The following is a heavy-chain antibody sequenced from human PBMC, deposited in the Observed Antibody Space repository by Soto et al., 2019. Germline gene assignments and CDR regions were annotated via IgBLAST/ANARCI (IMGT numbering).Heavy chain of an antibody. D-gene: IGHD5-18*01. V-gene: IGHV3-53*01. CDR3: ATGGDTAKDGY. Sequence: VQLVESGGGLVQPGGSLRLSCAGSGFTVTDKHMTWVRQAPGRGPEWVSTIYYNGNTFHADSVWGRFTISRDTSKNMLYLQMNSLRAEDTAVYYCATGGDTAKDGYWGQGTLVTVSS. CDR1: GFTVTDKH. CDR2: IYYNGNT. J-gene: IGHJ4*02.